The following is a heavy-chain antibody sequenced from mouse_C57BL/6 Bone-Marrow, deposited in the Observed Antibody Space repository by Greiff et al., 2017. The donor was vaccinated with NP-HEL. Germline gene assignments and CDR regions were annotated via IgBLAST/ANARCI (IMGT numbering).Heavy chain of an antibody. CDR2: ISNGGGST. V-gene: IGHV5-12*01. CDR1: GFTFSDYY. Sequence: EVKLQESGGGLVQPGGSLKLSCAASGFTFSDYYMYWVRQTPEKRLEWVAYISNGGGSTYYPDTVKGRFTISRDNAKNTLYLQMIRLKSEDTAMYYCARQCDYDDYAMDYWGQGTSVTVSS. CDR3: ARQCDYDDYAMDY. J-gene: IGHJ4*01. D-gene: IGHD2-4*01.